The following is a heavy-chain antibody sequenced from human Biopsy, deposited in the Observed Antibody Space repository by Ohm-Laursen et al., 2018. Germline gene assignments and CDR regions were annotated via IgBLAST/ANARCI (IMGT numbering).Heavy chain of an antibody. CDR2: VYYTGST. V-gene: IGHV4-59*01. D-gene: IGHD3-22*01. J-gene: IGHJ2*01. CDR3: ARDRGYYSDRTVPGYFDL. CDR1: GDSISSYY. Sequence: SLSLTCTVSGDSISSYYWSWIRQPPGKGLQWIGYVYYTGSTDYNPSLQSRVTISVDTSKNHFSLRLRSVTPADTAIYYCARDRGYYSDRTVPGYFDLWGRGTLVTVSS.